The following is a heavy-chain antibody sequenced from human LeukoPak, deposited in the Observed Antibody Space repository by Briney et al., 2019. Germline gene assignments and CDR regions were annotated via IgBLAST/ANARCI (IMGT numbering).Heavy chain of an antibody. Sequence: GGSLRLSCEASGFTFSSYAMNWVRQAPGKGLEWVSLISGSGGNTFYADSVRGRLTISRDNAKNSLYLQMNSLRAEDTAVYYCARDRFEYSSSSADYWGQGTLVTVSS. D-gene: IGHD6-6*01. CDR3: ARDRFEYSSSSADY. CDR1: GFTFSSYA. V-gene: IGHV3-23*01. J-gene: IGHJ4*02. CDR2: ISGSGGNT.